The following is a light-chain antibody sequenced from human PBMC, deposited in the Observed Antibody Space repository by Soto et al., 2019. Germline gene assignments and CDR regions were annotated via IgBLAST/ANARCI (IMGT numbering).Light chain of an antibody. CDR3: HQRSAWPLT. Sequence: EIVLTQSPATLSLSPGERATLSCRASQSISSSLAWYQQKLGQAPRLLIYDTFNRATGIPARFSGSGSGTDFTLTIDSLEPEDFAVYYCHQRSAWPLTFGGGTKVEIK. J-gene: IGKJ4*01. CDR1: QSISSS. V-gene: IGKV3-11*01. CDR2: DTF.